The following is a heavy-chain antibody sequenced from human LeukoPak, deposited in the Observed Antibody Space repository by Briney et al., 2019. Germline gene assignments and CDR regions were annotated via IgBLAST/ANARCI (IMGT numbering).Heavy chain of an antibody. CDR2: IYTSGST. CDR1: GGSISGYY. D-gene: IGHD6-13*01. V-gene: IGHV4-4*07. J-gene: IGHJ4*02. Sequence: SETLSLTCTVSGGSISGYYWSWIRQPAGKGLEWIGRIYTSGSTNYNPSLKSRVTMSVDTSKNQFSLKLSSVTAADTAVYYCARDLPYSSPPHFDYGGQGTLVTVSS. CDR3: ARDLPYSSPPHFDY.